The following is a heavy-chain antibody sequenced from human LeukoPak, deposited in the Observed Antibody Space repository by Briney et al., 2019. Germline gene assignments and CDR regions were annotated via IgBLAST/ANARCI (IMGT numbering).Heavy chain of an antibody. D-gene: IGHD1-26*01. J-gene: IGHJ5*02. CDR2: ISGSGGST. V-gene: IGHV3-23*01. CDR1: GFTLSDYY. CDR3: AKGEVGATLFDWFDP. Sequence: PGGSLRLSCATSGFTLSDYYMNWVRQAPGKGLEWVSAISGSGGSTYYADSVKGRFTISRDNSKNTLYLQMNSLRAEDTAVYYCAKGEVGATLFDWFDPWGQGTLVTVSS.